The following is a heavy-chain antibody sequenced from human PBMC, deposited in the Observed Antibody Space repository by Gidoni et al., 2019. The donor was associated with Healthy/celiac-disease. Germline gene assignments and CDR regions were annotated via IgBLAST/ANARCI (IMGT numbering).Heavy chain of an antibody. D-gene: IGHD3-22*01. V-gene: IGHV3-7*03. CDR2: IKQDGSEK. J-gene: IGHJ3*02. Sequence: EVQLVESGGGLVQPGGSLRLSCAASGFPFSSYWMRWVRQAPGKGLEWVANIKQDGSEKYYVDSVKGRFTISRDNAKNSLYLQMNSLRAEDTAVYYCARAPILYYYDSSGYPRDAFDIWGQGTMVTVSS. CDR3: ARAPILYYYDSSGYPRDAFDI. CDR1: GFPFSSYW.